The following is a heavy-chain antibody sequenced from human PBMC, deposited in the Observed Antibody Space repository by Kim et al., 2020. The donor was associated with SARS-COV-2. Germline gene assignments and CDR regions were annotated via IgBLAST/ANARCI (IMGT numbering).Heavy chain of an antibody. V-gene: IGHV4-34*01. J-gene: IGHJ6*02. CDR1: VGSFSGYH. CDR3: ARGRAGVVPSPVLGLGPYYEAYALDV. CDR2: ITHSGAT. D-gene: IGHD3-3*01. Sequence: SETLSLTCAVYVGSFSGYHWTWIRQSPGKGLEWIGEITHSGATNYNPSLKSRVAISVDTSKNQFSLKVKSVTAADTAVYFCARGRAGVVPSPVLGLGPYYEAYALDVWGQGTTVSVSS.